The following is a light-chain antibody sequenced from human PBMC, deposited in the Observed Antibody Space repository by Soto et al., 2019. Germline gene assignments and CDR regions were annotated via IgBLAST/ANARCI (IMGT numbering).Light chain of an antibody. CDR1: QTLNNN. CDR3: QQYNNWPQT. V-gene: IGKV3-15*01. Sequence: VMTQAPATLSVSPGERAPLSCRASQTLNNNVAWYQLKDGQVPRLLIYGASTMATDVPARFSCSGSGTEFTLTISSLQSEDFAEYHCQQYNNWPQTFGQGTKVDIK. J-gene: IGKJ1*01. CDR2: GAS.